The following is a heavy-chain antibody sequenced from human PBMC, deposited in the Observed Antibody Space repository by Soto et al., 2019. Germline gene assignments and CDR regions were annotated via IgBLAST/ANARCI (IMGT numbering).Heavy chain of an antibody. CDR1: GGSFSGYY. D-gene: IGHD3-3*01. V-gene: IGHV4-34*01. CDR3: ARRPLISRSHYDFWRGSALED. CDR2: INHSVST. Sequence: ETLNLTCAVCGGSFSGYYWSWIRQRPGKGLEWIGEINHSVSTNYNPSLKSRVTISVDTSKNQFSLKLSYVTAADTAVYYCARRPLISRSHYDFWRGSALEDWGKGTLANASS. J-gene: IGHJ1*01.